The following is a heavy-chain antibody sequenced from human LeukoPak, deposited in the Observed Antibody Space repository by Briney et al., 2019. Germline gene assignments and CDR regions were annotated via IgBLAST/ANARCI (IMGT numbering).Heavy chain of an antibody. J-gene: IGHJ4*02. Sequence: ASVKVSCKASGYTFTSHYMHWVRQAPGQGLEWMGIINPSGGSTSYAQKFQGRVTMTRDMSTSTVYMELSSLRSEDTAVYYCARGYKDKGVDYWGQGTLVTVSS. CDR3: ARGYKDKGVDY. D-gene: IGHD2-2*02. CDR2: INPSGGST. CDR1: GYTFTSHY. V-gene: IGHV1-46*01.